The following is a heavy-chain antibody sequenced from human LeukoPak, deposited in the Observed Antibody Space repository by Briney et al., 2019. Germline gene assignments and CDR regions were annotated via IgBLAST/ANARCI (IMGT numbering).Heavy chain of an antibody. Sequence: ASVKVSCKASGYTFTGYYMHWVRQAPGQGLEWMGWINPNSGGTNYAQKFQGRVTMTRDTSVSTAYVELSRLRSDDTAVYYCARMSDILTGHYPQWFDPWGQGTLVTVSS. V-gene: IGHV1-2*02. CDR2: INPNSGGT. CDR1: GYTFTGYY. CDR3: ARMSDILTGHYPQWFDP. D-gene: IGHD3-9*01. J-gene: IGHJ5*02.